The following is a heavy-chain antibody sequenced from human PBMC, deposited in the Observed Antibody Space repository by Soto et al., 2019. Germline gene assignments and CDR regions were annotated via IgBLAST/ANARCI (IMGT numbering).Heavy chain of an antibody. Sequence: SETLSLTCTVSGGSISSYYWSWIRQPPGKGLEWIGYISYSGNTNYNPSVQSRVTISVDTSKNQSSLKLRSVTAADTAVYYCARHSGGDYDRYFDYWGQGSLVTVSS. J-gene: IGHJ4*02. D-gene: IGHD4-17*01. CDR2: ISYSGNT. CDR3: ARHSGGDYDRYFDY. V-gene: IGHV4-59*08. CDR1: GGSISSYY.